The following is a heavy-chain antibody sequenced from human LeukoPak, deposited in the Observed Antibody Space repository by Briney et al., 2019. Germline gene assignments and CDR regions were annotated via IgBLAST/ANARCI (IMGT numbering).Heavy chain of an antibody. CDR1: GGSFSGYY. Sequence: SETLSLTCAVYGGSFSGYYWSWIRQPPGKGLEWIGEINHSGSTNYNPSLKSRVTISVDTSKNQFSLKLSSVAAADTAVYYCARGSYDYVWGSYRRTLLDYWGQGTLVTVSS. J-gene: IGHJ4*02. CDR3: ARGSYDYVWGSYRRTLLDY. CDR2: INHSGST. D-gene: IGHD3-16*02. V-gene: IGHV4-34*01.